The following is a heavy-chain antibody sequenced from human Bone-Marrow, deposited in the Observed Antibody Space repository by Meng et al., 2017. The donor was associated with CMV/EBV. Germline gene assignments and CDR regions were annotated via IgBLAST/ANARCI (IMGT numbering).Heavy chain of an antibody. V-gene: IGHV3-30-3*01. Sequence: GESLKISCAASGFSFSAYAFHWVRQAPGKGLEWLAVVSYDGYTKYYADSVKGRFTISRDNSKNTLYLQMNSLRAEDTAVYYCAKDRSANWFDPWGHGNLVTVSS. CDR2: VSYDGYTK. CDR1: GFSFSAYA. CDR3: AKDRSANWFDP. J-gene: IGHJ5*02.